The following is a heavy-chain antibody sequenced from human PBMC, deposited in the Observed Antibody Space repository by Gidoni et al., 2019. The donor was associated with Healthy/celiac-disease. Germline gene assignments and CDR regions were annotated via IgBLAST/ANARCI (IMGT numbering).Heavy chain of an antibody. CDR2: ISYDGSNK. Sequence: QVQLVESGGGVVQPGRSLRLSCAASGFTFSSYAMHWVRQAPGKGLEWVAVISYDGSNKYYADSVKGRFTISRDNSKNTLYLQMNSLRAEDTAVYYCARDRPLAGTVTTYFFFHYWGQGTLVTVSS. J-gene: IGHJ4*02. D-gene: IGHD4-17*01. CDR3: ARDRPLAGTVTTYFFFHY. V-gene: IGHV3-30-3*01. CDR1: GFTFSSYA.